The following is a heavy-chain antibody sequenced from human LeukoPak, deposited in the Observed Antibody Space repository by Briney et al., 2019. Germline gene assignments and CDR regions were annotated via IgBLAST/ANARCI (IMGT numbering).Heavy chain of an antibody. V-gene: IGHV3-15*01. CDR1: GFIFSNVY. D-gene: IGHD3-3*01. CDR3: TIDYRYNDY. Sequence: GGSLRLSCVASGFIFSNVYMSWVRQAPGKGLEWVGRIKSNTDGATTDYAAPVKGIFTISRDDSKSTLYLQMNRLKTEDTGVYYCTIDYRYNDYWGQGTLVSVST. J-gene: IGHJ4*02. CDR2: IKSNTDGATT.